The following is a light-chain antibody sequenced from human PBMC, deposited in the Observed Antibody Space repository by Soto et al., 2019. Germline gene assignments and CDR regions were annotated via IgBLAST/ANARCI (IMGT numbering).Light chain of an antibody. CDR3: QQYGTSALT. V-gene: IGKV3-20*01. CDR2: GTS. Sequence: VLTQSPGTLSLSPGEKATLSCRVSRSVSSSYLVWYQQRPGQPPRLLIYGTSTRAAGISDRFSGSGSGTDFTLTIYRLEPGDSAVYYCQQYGTSALTFGGGTKV. J-gene: IGKJ4*01. CDR1: RSVSSSY.